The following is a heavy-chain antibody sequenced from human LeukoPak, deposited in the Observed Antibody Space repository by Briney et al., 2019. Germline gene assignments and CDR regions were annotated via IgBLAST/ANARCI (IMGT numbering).Heavy chain of an antibody. CDR1: GFTLSSSA. Sequence: PGGCLRLSCAASGFTLSSSAMHWVRQAPGKGLEWVAVISYEGSNKYYADSVKGRFTISRDNSKNTLYLQMNSLRAEDTAVYYCARDPDTAMATGFDYWGQGTLVTVSS. CDR2: ISYEGSNK. CDR3: ARDPDTAMATGFDY. V-gene: IGHV3-30-3*01. D-gene: IGHD5-18*01. J-gene: IGHJ4*02.